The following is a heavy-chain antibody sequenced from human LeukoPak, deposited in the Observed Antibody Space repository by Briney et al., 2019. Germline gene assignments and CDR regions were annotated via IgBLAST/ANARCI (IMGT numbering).Heavy chain of an antibody. D-gene: IGHD2-15*01. J-gene: IGHJ4*02. Sequence: SETLSLTCTVSGGSISSYYWSWIRQPPGKGLEWIGYIYYSGSTNYNPSLKSRVTISVDTSKNQFSLKLSSVTAADTAVYYCASSICSGGSCYFDYWGQGTLVTVSS. CDR2: IYYSGST. CDR3: ASSICSGGSCYFDY. V-gene: IGHV4-59*01. CDR1: GGSISSYY.